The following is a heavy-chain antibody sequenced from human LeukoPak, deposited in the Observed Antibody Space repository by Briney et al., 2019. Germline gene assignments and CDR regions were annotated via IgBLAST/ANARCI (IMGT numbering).Heavy chain of an antibody. V-gene: IGHV3-21*01. CDR1: GFTFSSYS. J-gene: IGHJ4*02. CDR2: ISSSSSYI. Sequence: GGSLRLSCAASGFTFSSYSMNWVRQAPGKGLEWVSSISSSSSYIYYADSVKGRFTISRDNAKNSPYLQMNSLRAEDTAVYYCARDYCGGDCHDPPLGFANWGQGTLVTVSS. D-gene: IGHD2-21*02. CDR3: ARDYCGGDCHDPPLGFAN.